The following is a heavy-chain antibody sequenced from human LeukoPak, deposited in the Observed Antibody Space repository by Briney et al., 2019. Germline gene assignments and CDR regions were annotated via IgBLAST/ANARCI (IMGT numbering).Heavy chain of an antibody. V-gene: IGHV4-39*01. CDR1: GGSIRTRSYY. CDR3: ARRLRHFDS. D-gene: IGHD3-16*01. Sequence: SETLSLTCVVSGGSIRTRSYYWGWVRQPPGKGLEWIGSIFYSGDTYYNSPLKSRVTIFADTSKNQFSLKLRSVTAADTAMYFCARRLRHFDSWGQGTLVTVSS. CDR2: IFYSGDT. J-gene: IGHJ4*02.